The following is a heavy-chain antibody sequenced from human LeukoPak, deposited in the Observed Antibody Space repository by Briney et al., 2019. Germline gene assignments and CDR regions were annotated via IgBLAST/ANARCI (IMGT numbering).Heavy chain of an antibody. V-gene: IGHV1-46*01. CDR1: GYTFTSHY. CDR3: ARVTGASGSGFDY. CDR2: INPSNGGT. Sequence: ASVKVSCKASGYTFTSHYMXWVRXAPGQXLEWMGIINPSNGGTTYAQKFQGRVTMTRDTSTSTVYMELSSLGSEDTAMYYCARVTGASGSGFDYWGQGTLVTVSS. D-gene: IGHD3-10*01. J-gene: IGHJ4*02.